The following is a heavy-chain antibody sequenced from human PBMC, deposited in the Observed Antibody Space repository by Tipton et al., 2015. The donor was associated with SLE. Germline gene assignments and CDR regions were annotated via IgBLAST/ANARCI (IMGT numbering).Heavy chain of an antibody. CDR2: INSDGSGT. CDR1: GFTFRNYW. D-gene: IGHD3-22*01. J-gene: IGHJ6*02. CDR3: ARRPTYYYDSSGYYYVGYYYYGMDV. V-gene: IGHV3-74*03. Sequence: SLRLSCAASGFTFRNYWLHWVRQAPGKGLVWVSRINSDGSGTTYADFVKGRFTISRDNAKNSLYLQMNSLRAEDTAVYYCARRPTYYYDSSGYYYVGYYYYGMDVWGQGTTVTVSS.